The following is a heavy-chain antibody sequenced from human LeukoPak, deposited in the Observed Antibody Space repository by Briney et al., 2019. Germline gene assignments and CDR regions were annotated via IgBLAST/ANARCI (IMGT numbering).Heavy chain of an antibody. V-gene: IGHV3-23*01. CDR2: ISGSGGST. J-gene: IGHJ4*02. CDR3: ANPATYYDILTRLDY. Sequence: GGSLRLSCAASGFTFSSYAMSWVRQAPGKGLEWVSAISGSGGSTYYADSVKGRSTISRDNSKNTLYLQMNSLRAEDTAVYYCANPATYYDILTRLDYWGQGTLVTVSS. D-gene: IGHD3-9*01. CDR1: GFTFSSYA.